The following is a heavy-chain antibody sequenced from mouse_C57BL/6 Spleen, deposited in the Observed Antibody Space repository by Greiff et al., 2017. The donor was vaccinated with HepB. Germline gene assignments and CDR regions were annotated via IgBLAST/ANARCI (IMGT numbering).Heavy chain of an antibody. CDR2: IRSKSSNYAT. D-gene: IGHD2-4*01. V-gene: IGHV10-3*01. J-gene: IGHJ3*01. Sequence: EVKVVESGGGLVQPKGSLKLSCAASGFTFNTYAMHWVRQAPGKGLEWVARIRSKSSNYATYYADSVKDRFTISRDDSQSMLYLQMNNLKTEDTAMYYCVRERAYDIDLYDYDGFAYWGQGTLVTVSA. CDR1: GFTFNTYA. CDR3: VRERAYDIDLYDYDGFAY.